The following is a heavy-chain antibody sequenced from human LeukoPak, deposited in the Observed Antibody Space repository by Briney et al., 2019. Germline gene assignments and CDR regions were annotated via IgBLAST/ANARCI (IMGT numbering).Heavy chain of an antibody. J-gene: IGHJ4*02. Sequence: GGSLRLSRAASGFTFSSYWMSWVRQAPGKGLEWVANIKQDGSEKYYVDSVKGRFTISRDNAKNSLYLQMNSLRVEDTAVYYCARDKIVGATHFDYWGQGTLVTVSS. CDR1: GFTFSSYW. CDR3: ARDKIVGATHFDY. V-gene: IGHV3-7*01. CDR2: IKQDGSEK. D-gene: IGHD1-26*01.